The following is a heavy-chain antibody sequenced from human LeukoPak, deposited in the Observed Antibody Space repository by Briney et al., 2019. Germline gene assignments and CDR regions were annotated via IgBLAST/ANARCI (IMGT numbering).Heavy chain of an antibody. D-gene: IGHD6-19*01. V-gene: IGHV4-34*01. CDR1: GGSFSGYY. CDR3: ARVDNSGGESYNWFDP. J-gene: IGHJ5*02. Sequence: SETLSLTCAVYGGSFSGYYWSWIRQPPGKGLEWIGEINHSGSTNYNPSLKSRVTMSVNTSKDQFSLKMRSVIAADTAVYYCARVDNSGGESYNWFDPWGQGTLVTVSS. CDR2: INHSGST.